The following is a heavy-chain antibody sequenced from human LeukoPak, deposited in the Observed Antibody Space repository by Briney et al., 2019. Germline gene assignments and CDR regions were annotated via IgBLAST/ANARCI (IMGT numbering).Heavy chain of an antibody. V-gene: IGHV6-1*01. CDR3: ARGGSFAFDI. CDR2: TYYRSQWHN. CDR1: GDSVSTNTGA. J-gene: IGHJ3*02. D-gene: IGHD2-15*01. Sequence: SPTLSLTCAISGDSVSTNTGAWNWIRQSPSRGLEWLGRTYYRSQWHNEYAVSVKSRINVNPDTSKNQVSLQLNSVTLEDTAVYYCARGGSFAFDIWGQGTMVTVSA.